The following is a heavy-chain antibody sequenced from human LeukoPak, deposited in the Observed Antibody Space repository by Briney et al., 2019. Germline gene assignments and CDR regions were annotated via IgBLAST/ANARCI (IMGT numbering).Heavy chain of an antibody. V-gene: IGHV1-18*01. D-gene: IGHD6-13*01. J-gene: IGHJ4*02. CDR2: ISAYNGNT. CDR3: ARLYHSFDSSSWYFDY. CDR1: GYTFTSYG. Sequence: GASVKVSCKASGYTFTSYGISWVRQAPGQGLEWMGWISAYNGNTNYARNLQGRVTMTTDTSTSTAYMELRSLRSDDTAVYYCARLYHSFDSSSWYFDYWGQGTLVTVSS.